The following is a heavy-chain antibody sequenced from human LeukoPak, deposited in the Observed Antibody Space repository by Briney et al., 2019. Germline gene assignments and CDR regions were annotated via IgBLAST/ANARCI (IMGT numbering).Heavy chain of an antibody. D-gene: IGHD6-19*01. CDR1: GDSLSSHY. V-gene: IGHV4-59*08. J-gene: IGHJ4*02. CDR3: ARNVGWYSHDS. CDR2: IYGSGST. Sequence: SETLSLTCTVSGDSLSSHYWSWIRQPPGKGLERVGYIYGSGSTHYYPSLRSRVTISEDTSKNQFSLKLTSVTAADTAVYYCARNVGWYSHDSWGQGTLVTVSS.